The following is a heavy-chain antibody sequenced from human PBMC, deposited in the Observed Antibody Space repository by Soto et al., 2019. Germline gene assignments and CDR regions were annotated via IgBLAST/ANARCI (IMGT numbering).Heavy chain of an antibody. J-gene: IGHJ4*02. CDR1: GFSFSTSGVG. D-gene: IGHD7-27*01. Sequence: GSGPTLVNPTQTLTLTCTFSGFSFSTSGVGVGWIRQPPGKALEWLALIYWDNDKRYGPSLKSRLTISKDTSKNQVVRTMTNMDPVDTATYYCAHSLGISRFDYWGEGILVTVSS. V-gene: IGHV2-5*05. CDR2: IYWDNDK. CDR3: AHSLGISRFDY.